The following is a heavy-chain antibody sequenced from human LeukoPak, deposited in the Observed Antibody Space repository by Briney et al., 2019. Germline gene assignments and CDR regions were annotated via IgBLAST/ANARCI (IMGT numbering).Heavy chain of an antibody. Sequence: GRSLRLSCAASGFAFSKYAMHWVRQAPGKGLKWVTIISDDGRSNYADSVEGRFTISRDNSKNTLYLQMSSLRAEDTAVYYCASTSGYDFWDMGYWGQGTLVTVSS. V-gene: IGHV3-30*04. D-gene: IGHD5-12*01. CDR2: ISDDGRS. CDR3: ASTSGYDFWDMGY. J-gene: IGHJ4*02. CDR1: GFAFSKYA.